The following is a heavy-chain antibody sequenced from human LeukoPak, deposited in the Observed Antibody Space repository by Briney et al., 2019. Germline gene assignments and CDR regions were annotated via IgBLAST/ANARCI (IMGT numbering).Heavy chain of an antibody. V-gene: IGHV3-48*01. Sequence: PGGSLRLSCAASGFTFSSYSMNWVRQAPGKGLEWLSYISTGSNIMYYADSVKGRFTISRDNAKNSLYLQMNSLRAEDTAVYYCAGGEVGTTAYWGQGTLVTVSS. J-gene: IGHJ4*02. D-gene: IGHD1-26*01. CDR1: GFTFSSYS. CDR3: AGGEVGTTAY. CDR2: ISTGSNIM.